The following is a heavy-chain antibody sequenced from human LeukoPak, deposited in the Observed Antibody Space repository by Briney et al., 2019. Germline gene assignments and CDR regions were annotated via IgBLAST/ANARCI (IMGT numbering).Heavy chain of an antibody. CDR2: INWNGGST. D-gene: IGHD6-25*01. J-gene: IGHJ4*02. V-gene: IGHV3-20*04. Sequence: GGSLRLSCAASGFTFDDYGMSWVRQAPGKGLEWVSGINWNGGSTGYADSVKGRFTISRDNAKNSPYLQMNSLKAEDTAVYYCTRLSGAALDHWGQGTRATVSS. CDR1: GFTFDDYG. CDR3: TRLSGAALDH.